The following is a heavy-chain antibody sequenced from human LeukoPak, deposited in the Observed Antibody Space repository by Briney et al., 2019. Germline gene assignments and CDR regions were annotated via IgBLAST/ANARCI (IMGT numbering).Heavy chain of an antibody. CDR3: ARTVTTSSYYFDY. CDR2: INPSSGNT. J-gene: IGHJ4*02. Sequence: ASVKVSCKASGYSFTSYYLHWVRQAPGQGLEWMGIINPSSGNTTYTQKIQGRVTMTRDTSTSTVYMELSSLRSEDTAVYYCARTVTTSSYYFDYWGQGTLVTVSS. CDR1: GYSFTSYY. D-gene: IGHD4-17*01. V-gene: IGHV1-46*01.